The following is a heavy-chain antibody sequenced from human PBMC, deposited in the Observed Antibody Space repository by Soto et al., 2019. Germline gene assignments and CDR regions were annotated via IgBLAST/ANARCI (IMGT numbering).Heavy chain of an antibody. Sequence: GASVKVSCKASGYTFTSYAMHWVRQAPGQRLEWMGWINAGNGNTKYSQKFQGRVTITRDTSASTAYMELSSLRSEDTAVYYCARGFDYYGSGRTTPVGAAFDIWGQGTMVTVSS. CDR3: ARGFDYYGSGRTTPVGAAFDI. D-gene: IGHD3-10*01. CDR1: GYTFTSYA. CDR2: INAGNGNT. J-gene: IGHJ3*02. V-gene: IGHV1-3*01.